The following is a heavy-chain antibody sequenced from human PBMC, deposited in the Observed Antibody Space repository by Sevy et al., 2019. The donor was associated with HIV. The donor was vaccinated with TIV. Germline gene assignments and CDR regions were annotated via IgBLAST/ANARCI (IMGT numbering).Heavy chain of an antibody. D-gene: IGHD1-26*01. J-gene: IGHJ4*02. V-gene: IGHV3-23*01. CDR2: FSGSGRST. CDR3: TKGDSGSYSFFDY. Sequence: GGSLRLSCAASGFTFSSYPMGWVRQAPGKGLEWVSAFSGSGRSTYYAASVKGRFTISRDTPKNTLYLQMNSLRAEDTAVYYCTKGDSGSYSFFDYWGQGTLVTVSS. CDR1: GFTFSSYP.